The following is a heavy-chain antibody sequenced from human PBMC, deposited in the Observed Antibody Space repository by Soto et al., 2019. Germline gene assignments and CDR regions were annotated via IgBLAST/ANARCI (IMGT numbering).Heavy chain of an antibody. CDR1: GSSISNYH. CDR3: ARVGSGWSYYYYGMDV. V-gene: IGHV4-59*01. D-gene: IGHD6-19*01. CDR2: IYYSGST. Sequence: PEPLSLNCNLSGSSISNYHWSWIRQPPGKGLEWIGYIYYSGSTNYNPSLKSRVTISVDTSKNQFSLKLSSVTAADTAVYYCARVGSGWSYYYYGMDVWGQGTTVT. J-gene: IGHJ6*02.